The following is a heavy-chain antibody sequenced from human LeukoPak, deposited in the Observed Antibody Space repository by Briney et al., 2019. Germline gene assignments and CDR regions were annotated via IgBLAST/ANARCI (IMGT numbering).Heavy chain of an antibody. V-gene: IGHV3-43*02. CDR3: AEQYCTNGACYPFDY. J-gene: IGHJ4*02. CDR1: GFTFDDYA. Sequence: GGSLRLSCAASGFTFDDYAMHWVRQAPGKGLEWVSLISGDGGSTYYADSVKGRFTISRDNSKNSLYLQMNSLRTEDTALYYCAEQYCTNGACYPFDYWGQGTLVTVSS. CDR2: ISGDGGST. D-gene: IGHD2-8*01.